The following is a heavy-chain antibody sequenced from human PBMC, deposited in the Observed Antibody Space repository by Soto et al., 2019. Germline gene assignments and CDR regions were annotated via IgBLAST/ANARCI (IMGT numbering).Heavy chain of an antibody. Sequence: GGSLRLSCTASGFTFSSYAMSWVRQAPGKGLERVSAISGSGGSTYYADSVKGRFTISRDNSKNTLYLQMNSLRAEDTAVYYCAKYSGSYRTNWFDPWGQGTLVTVSS. J-gene: IGHJ5*02. D-gene: IGHD1-26*01. CDR1: GFTFSSYA. V-gene: IGHV3-23*01. CDR3: AKYSGSYRTNWFDP. CDR2: ISGSGGST.